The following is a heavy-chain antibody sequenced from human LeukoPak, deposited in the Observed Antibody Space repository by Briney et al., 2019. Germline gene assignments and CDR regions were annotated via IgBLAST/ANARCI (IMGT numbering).Heavy chain of an antibody. CDR2: ISSSGSTI. Sequence: PGGSLRLSCAASGFTFSDYYMSWIRQAPGKGLEWVSYISSSGSTIYYADPVKGRFTISRDNAKNSLYLQMNSLRAEDTAVYYCARDRLTVTTDFDYWGQGTLVTVSS. CDR3: ARDRLTVTTDFDY. CDR1: GFTFSDYY. D-gene: IGHD4-17*01. V-gene: IGHV3-11*01. J-gene: IGHJ4*02.